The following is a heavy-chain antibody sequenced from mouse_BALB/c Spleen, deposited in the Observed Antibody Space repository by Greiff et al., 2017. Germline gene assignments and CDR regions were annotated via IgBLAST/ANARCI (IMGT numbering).Heavy chain of an antibody. CDR2: INSNGGST. CDR3: AREVTGRVYAMDY. D-gene: IGHD4-1*01. J-gene: IGHJ4*01. Sequence: EVQVVESGGGLVQPGGSLKLSCAASGFTFSSYGMSWVRQTPDKRLELVATINSNGGSTYYPDSVKGRFTISRDNAKNTLYLQMSSLKSEDTAMYYCAREVTGRVYAMDYWGQGTSVTVSS. V-gene: IGHV5-6-3*01. CDR1: GFTFSSYG.